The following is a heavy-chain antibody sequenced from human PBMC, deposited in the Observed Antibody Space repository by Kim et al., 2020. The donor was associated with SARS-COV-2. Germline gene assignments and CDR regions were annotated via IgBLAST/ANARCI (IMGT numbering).Heavy chain of an antibody. Sequence: SETLSLTCAVSGGSIRDNNYYWGWIRQAPGKGLEWIGSFYNRESTYYTPSLKSRVTISVDASKNYFFLKLTSVTAADTAIYYCVRLSMVRGLRVDDMDVWGQGTTVTVSS. V-gene: IGHV4-39*02. D-gene: IGHD3-10*01. CDR2: FYNREST. J-gene: IGHJ6*02. CDR3: VRLSMVRGLRVDDMDV. CDR1: GGSIRDNNYY.